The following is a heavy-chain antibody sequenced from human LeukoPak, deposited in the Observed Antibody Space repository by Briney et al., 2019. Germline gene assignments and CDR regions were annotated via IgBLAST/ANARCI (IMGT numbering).Heavy chain of an antibody. CDR2: ISAYNGNT. V-gene: IGHV1-18*04. Sequence: ASVKVSCKASGYTFTGYYIHWVRQAPGQGLEWMGWISAYNGNTNYAQKLQGRVTMTTDTSTSTAYMELRSPRSDDTAVYYCARDSSQVLRFLEWLDPFDYWGQGTLVTVSS. D-gene: IGHD3-3*01. CDR3: ARDSSQVLRFLEWLDPFDY. J-gene: IGHJ4*02. CDR1: GYTFTGYY.